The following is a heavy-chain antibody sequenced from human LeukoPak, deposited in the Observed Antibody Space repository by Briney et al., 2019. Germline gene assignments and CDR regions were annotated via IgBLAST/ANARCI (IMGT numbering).Heavy chain of an antibody. D-gene: IGHD4-17*01. CDR1: GYTFTSYG. CDR3: ARDQFYGDYSLLLYHYGMDV. V-gene: IGHV1-18*01. J-gene: IGHJ6*02. Sequence: ASVKVSCKASGYTFTSYGISWVRQAPGQGLEWMGWISAYNGNTNYAQKLQGRVTMTTDTSTSTAYMELRSLRSDDTAVYYCARDQFYGDYSLLLYHYGMDVWGQGTTVTVSS. CDR2: ISAYNGNT.